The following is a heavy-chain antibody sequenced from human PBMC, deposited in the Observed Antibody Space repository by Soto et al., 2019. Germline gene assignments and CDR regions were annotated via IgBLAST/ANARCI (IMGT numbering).Heavy chain of an antibody. CDR2: ITASGGRT. D-gene: IGHD4-17*01. Sequence: EVHLLESGGGLVQPGGSLRLSCTASGFTFSSYAMTWVRQAPGRGLEGVSGITASGGRTFYADSVKGRFTISRDNSRSTLYLKMNSLRAEDTDVYYCATDTRYADYVTWFDSWGQGTLVTVSS. CDR1: GFTFSSYA. J-gene: IGHJ5*01. CDR3: ATDTRYADYVTWFDS. V-gene: IGHV3-23*01.